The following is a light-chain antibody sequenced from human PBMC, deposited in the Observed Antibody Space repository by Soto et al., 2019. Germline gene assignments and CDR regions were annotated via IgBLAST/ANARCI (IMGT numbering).Light chain of an antibody. J-gene: IGLJ1*01. CDR3: QTWGTGIHV. CDR1: SGHSSYA. CDR2: LNSDGSH. V-gene: IGLV4-69*01. Sequence: QSVLTQSPSASASLGASVKLTCTLSSGHSSYAIAWHQQQPEKGPRYLMKLNSDGSHSRGDGIPDRFSGSSSGAERYLTISSLQSEEEADYYCQTWGTGIHVFGTGTKLTVL.